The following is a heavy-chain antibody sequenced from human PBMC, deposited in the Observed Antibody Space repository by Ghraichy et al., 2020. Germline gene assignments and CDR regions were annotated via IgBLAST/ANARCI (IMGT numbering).Heavy chain of an antibody. D-gene: IGHD3-10*01. CDR3: ASHPPYYGSGSYYIDY. CDR1: GGTFSSYT. J-gene: IGHJ4*02. V-gene: IGHV1-69*02. Sequence: SVKVSCKASGGTFSSYTISWVRQAPGQGLEWMGRIIPILGIANYAQKFQGRVTITADKSTSTAYMELSSLRSEDTAVYYCASHPPYYGSGSYYIDYWGQGTLVTVSS. CDR2: IIPILGIA.